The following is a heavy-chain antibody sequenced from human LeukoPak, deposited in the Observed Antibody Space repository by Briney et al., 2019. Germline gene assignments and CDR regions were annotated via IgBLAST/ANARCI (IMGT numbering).Heavy chain of an antibody. V-gene: IGHV3-48*03. CDR3: ARDYGGSSPFDY. D-gene: IGHD4-23*01. J-gene: IGHJ4*02. CDR2: ISSSGSTI. Sequence: AGGSLRLSCAASGFTFSSCEMHWVRQAPGKGLEWVSYISSSGSTIYYADSVKGRFTISRDNAKNSLYLQMNSLRAEDTAVYYCARDYGGSSPFDYWGQGTLVTVSS. CDR1: GFTFSSCE.